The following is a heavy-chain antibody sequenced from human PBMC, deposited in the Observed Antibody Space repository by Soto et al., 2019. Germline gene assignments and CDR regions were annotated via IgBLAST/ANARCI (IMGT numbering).Heavy chain of an antibody. CDR1: GFTFSSYS. V-gene: IGHV3-21*01. CDR2: MSTTSTYT. Sequence: EVQLVESGGGLVTPGGSLRLSCGASGFTFSSYSMNWVRQAPGKGLEGVSSMSTTSTYTRDADSMKGRFTISRDTVKNSRYLQMNSLRVEITAVYDCTRDGGFGSRWALDYWGKGTLVTVSS. D-gene: IGHD3-10*01. J-gene: IGHJ4*02. CDR3: TRDGGFGSRWALDY.